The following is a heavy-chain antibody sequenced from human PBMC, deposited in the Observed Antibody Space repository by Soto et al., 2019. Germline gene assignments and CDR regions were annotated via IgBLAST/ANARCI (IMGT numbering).Heavy chain of an antibody. J-gene: IGHJ4*02. Sequence: SETLPLTCTVSDGSISGYYWSWIRQPPGKGLEWIGYIYYSGNTNYNPSFKSRLTVSVDTSKNQFSLRLSSVTAADTAVYYCARGVREYSYGPFDYWGQGTLVTVSS. CDR1: DGSISGYY. D-gene: IGHD5-18*01. CDR3: ARGVREYSYGPFDY. CDR2: IYYSGNT. V-gene: IGHV4-59*01.